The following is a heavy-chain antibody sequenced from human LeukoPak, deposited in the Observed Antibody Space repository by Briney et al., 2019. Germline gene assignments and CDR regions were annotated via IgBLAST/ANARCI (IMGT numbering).Heavy chain of an antibody. J-gene: IGHJ4*02. V-gene: IGHV4-59*01. CDR1: GGSISSYY. CDR3: ARAMGYSYGPSTSFDY. D-gene: IGHD5-18*01. CDR2: IYYSGST. Sequence: ASETLSLTCTVSGGSISSYYWSWIRQPPGKGLEWIGYIYYSGSTNYNPSLKSRVTISVDTSKNQFSLKLSSVTAADTAVYYCARAMGYSYGPSTSFDYWGQGTLVTVFS.